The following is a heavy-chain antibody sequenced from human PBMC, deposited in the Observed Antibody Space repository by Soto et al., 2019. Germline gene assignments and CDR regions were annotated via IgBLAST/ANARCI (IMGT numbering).Heavy chain of an antibody. Sequence: PGGSLRLSCAASGFTFSSYSMNWVRQAPGKGLEWVSSISSSSSYIYYADSVKGRFTISRDNAKNSLYLQMNSLRAEATAVYYCASLYDILTGYSEGNWFDPWGQGTLVTVSS. D-gene: IGHD3-9*01. J-gene: IGHJ5*02. CDR1: GFTFSSYS. CDR3: ASLYDILTGYSEGNWFDP. CDR2: ISSSSSYI. V-gene: IGHV3-21*01.